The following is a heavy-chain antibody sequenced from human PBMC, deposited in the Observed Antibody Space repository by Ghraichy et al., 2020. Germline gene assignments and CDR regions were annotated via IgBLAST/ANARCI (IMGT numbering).Heavy chain of an antibody. CDR1: DDSFSGYG. Sequence: ASVKVSCKSSDDSFSGYGFAWVRQAPGQGLEWMGWISAKNGHTKYAQKFQGRVTMTTDTSTRTVYMEMKSLRSDDTAVYFCARGGPLEAYGSSFDDWGQGTLVIVSS. J-gene: IGHJ4*02. V-gene: IGHV1-18*01. CDR2: ISAKNGHT. D-gene: IGHD3-10*01. CDR3: ARGGPLEAYGSSFDD.